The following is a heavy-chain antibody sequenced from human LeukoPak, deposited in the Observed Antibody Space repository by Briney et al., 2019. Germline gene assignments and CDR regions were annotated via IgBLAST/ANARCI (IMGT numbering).Heavy chain of an antibody. D-gene: IGHD3-9*01. CDR1: GYTFTGYY. CDR2: INPNSGGT. J-gene: IGHJ4*02. V-gene: IGHV1-2*06. Sequence: ASVKVSCKASGYTFTGYYMHWVRQAPGQGLEWMGRINPNSGGTNYAQKFQGRVTMTRDTSISTAYMELSRLRSDDTAVYYCARDDYDILTGYYTFFDYWGQGTLVTVSS. CDR3: ARDDYDILTGYYTFFDY.